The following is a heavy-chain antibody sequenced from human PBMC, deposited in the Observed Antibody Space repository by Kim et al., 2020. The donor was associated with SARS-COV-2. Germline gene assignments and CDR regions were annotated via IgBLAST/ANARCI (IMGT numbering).Heavy chain of an antibody. J-gene: IGHJ6*02. CDR1: GFTFRNYW. CDR3: AKGGHYSNYAVDV. V-gene: IGHV3-74*01. Sequence: GGSLRLSCAASGFTFRNYWMHWVRQVPGKGLVWVSCINGDGSDTTYADSVKGRFTISRDSAKNTVYLQMNSLRAEDTAVYYCAKGGHYSNYAVDVWGQGT. D-gene: IGHD4-4*01. CDR2: INGDGSDT.